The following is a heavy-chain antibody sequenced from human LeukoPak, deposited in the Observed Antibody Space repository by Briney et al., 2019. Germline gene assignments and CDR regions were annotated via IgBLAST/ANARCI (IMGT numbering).Heavy chain of an antibody. J-gene: IGHJ5*02. Sequence: PGRSLRLSCAASGFTFSSYAMHWVRQAPGKGLEWVAVISYNGSNKYYADSVKGRFTISRDNSKNTLYLQMNSLRAEDTAVYYCARDPLGYCSGGSCYPNWFDPWGQGTLVTVSS. CDR3: ARDPLGYCSGGSCYPNWFDP. V-gene: IGHV3-30*04. D-gene: IGHD2-15*01. CDR2: ISYNGSNK. CDR1: GFTFSSYA.